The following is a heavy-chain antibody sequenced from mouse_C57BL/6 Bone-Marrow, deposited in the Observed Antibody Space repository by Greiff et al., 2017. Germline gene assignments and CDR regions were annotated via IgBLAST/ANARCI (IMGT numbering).Heavy chain of an antibody. Sequence: EVMLVESGEGLVKPGGSLKLSCAASGFTFSSYAMSWVRQTPEKRLEWVAYISSGGDYIYYADTVKGRFTISRDNARNTLYLQMSSLKSEDTAMYYCTRDSSGYDAMDYWGQGTSVTVSS. CDR2: ISSGGDYI. CDR3: TRDSSGYDAMDY. CDR1: GFTFSSYA. D-gene: IGHD3-2*02. V-gene: IGHV5-9-1*02. J-gene: IGHJ4*01.